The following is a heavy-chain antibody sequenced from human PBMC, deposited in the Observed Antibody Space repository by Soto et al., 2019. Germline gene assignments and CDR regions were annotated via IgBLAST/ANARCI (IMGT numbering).Heavy chain of an antibody. D-gene: IGHD2-21*01. V-gene: IGHV1-69*08. Sequence: QVQLVQSGAELKKTGSSVKVSCRASGDTFSSYAVNWVRQAPGRGLEWMGRIITVLGTTDYAQNFKGRLTITAEKSTETXSXQLSSLRSEDTAVYYCARRRYCGYDCYHKHYYGMDVWGQGTTVTVAS. CDR3: ARRRYCGYDCYHKHYYGMDV. J-gene: IGHJ6*02. CDR2: IITVLGTT. CDR1: GDTFSSYA.